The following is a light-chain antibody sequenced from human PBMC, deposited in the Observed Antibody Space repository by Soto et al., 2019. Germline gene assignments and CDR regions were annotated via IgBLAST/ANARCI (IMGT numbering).Light chain of an antibody. V-gene: IGKV3-15*01. J-gene: IGKJ1*01. CDR1: QSVRSN. CDR2: DAS. CDR3: QHYNYWLPWT. Sequence: EIVMTQSPVTLSVSPGERSTLSCRASQSVRSNVAWYQQKPGQARRLLMYDASTRATGIPATFSGSGSGTEFTHTISSQQSDDFAGYYCQHYNYWLPWTFCRGTNVDIK.